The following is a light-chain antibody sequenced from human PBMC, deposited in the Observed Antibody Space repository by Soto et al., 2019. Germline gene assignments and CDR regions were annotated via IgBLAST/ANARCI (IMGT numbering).Light chain of an antibody. CDR2: GAS. CDR1: QSVSSSY. J-gene: IGKJ1*01. V-gene: IGKV3-20*01. CDR3: QQYGTSSWT. Sequence: LSPGERATLSCRASQSVSSSYLAWYQQKPGQAPRLLIYGASSRATGIPDRFSGSGSGTDFTLTISRLEPEDFAVYYCQQYGTSSWTFGQGTKVDIK.